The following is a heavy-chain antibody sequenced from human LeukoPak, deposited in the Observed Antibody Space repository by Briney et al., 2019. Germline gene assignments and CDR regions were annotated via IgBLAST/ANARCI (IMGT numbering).Heavy chain of an antibody. V-gene: IGHV4-34*01. CDR1: GGSFSGYY. CDR3: ARGATVRGYSYGRRNYFDY. Sequence: PSETLSLTCAVYGGSFSGYYWSWIRQPPGKGLEWIGEINHSGSTNYNPSLKSRVTISVDTSKNQFSLKLSSVTAADTAVYYCARGATVRGYSYGRRNYFDYWGQGTLVTVSS. J-gene: IGHJ4*02. D-gene: IGHD5-18*01. CDR2: INHSGST.